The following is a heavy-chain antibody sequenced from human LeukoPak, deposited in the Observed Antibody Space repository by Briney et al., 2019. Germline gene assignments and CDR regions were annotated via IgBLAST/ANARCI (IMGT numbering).Heavy chain of an antibody. CDR1: GGSISSYY. Sequence: SETLSLTCTVSGGSISSYYWSWIRQPPGKGLEWIGYIYYSGSTNYNPSLKSRVTISVDTSKNQFSLKLSSVTAADTAVYYCAGSQYTLGYCSSTSCYAGGDAFDIWGQGIMVTVSS. J-gene: IGHJ3*02. V-gene: IGHV4-59*01. CDR2: IYYSGST. D-gene: IGHD2-2*01. CDR3: AGSQYTLGYCSSTSCYAGGDAFDI.